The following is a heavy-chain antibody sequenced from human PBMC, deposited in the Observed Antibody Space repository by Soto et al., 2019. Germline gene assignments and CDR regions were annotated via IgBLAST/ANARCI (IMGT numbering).Heavy chain of an antibody. CDR3: AKGPYSSGWYVDYYYYGMDV. CDR2: ISYDGSNK. CDR1: GFTFSSYG. D-gene: IGHD6-19*01. V-gene: IGHV3-30*18. Sequence: PGGSLRLSCAASGFTFSSYGMHWVRQAPGKGLEWVAVISYDGSNKYYADSVKGRFTISRDNSKNTLYLQMYSLRAEDTAVYYCAKGPYSSGWYVDYYYYGMDVWGQGTTVTVSS. J-gene: IGHJ6*02.